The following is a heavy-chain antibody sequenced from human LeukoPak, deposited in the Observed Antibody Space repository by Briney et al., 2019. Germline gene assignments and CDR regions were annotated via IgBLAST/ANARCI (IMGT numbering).Heavy chain of an antibody. V-gene: IGHV3-33*01. CDR1: GFTFSSYG. D-gene: IGHD6-13*01. Sequence: GRSLRLSCAASGFTFSSYGMHWVRQAPGKGLEWVAVIWYDGSNKYYADSVKGRFTISRDNSKNTLYLQINSLRAEDTPVYYCARLRSSSLPNAFDIWGQARNVTDSS. J-gene: IGHJ3*02. CDR3: ARLRSSSLPNAFDI. CDR2: IWYDGSNK.